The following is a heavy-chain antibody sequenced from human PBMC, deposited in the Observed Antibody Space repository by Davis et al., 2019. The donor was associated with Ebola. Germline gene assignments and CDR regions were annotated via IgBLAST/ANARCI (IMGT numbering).Heavy chain of an antibody. V-gene: IGHV3-30-3*01. CDR3: ASGLYGDYSDGY. D-gene: IGHD4-17*01. CDR2: ISYDGSNK. Sequence: GESLKIPCAASGFTFSSSAMHWVRQAPGKGLEWVAFISYDGSNKYYADSVKGRFTISRDNSKNTLYLQMNSLRVEDTAVYNCASGLYGDYSDGYWGQGTLVTVSS. J-gene: IGHJ4*02. CDR1: GFTFSSSA.